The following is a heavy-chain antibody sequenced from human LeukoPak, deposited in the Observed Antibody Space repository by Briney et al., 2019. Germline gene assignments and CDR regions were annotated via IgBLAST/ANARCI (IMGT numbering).Heavy chain of an antibody. CDR1: GFTFSNYV. CDR2: ISGSGGNT. V-gene: IGHV3-23*01. D-gene: IGHD5-12*01. Sequence: PGGSLRLSCAASGFTFSNYVMSWVRQVPGKGLEWGSTISGSGGNTFYADSVKGRFTISRDNSKDTLYMQMDSLSADDTDIYYCAKERPSRWLRLTCYFDYWGQGTLVTVSS. CDR3: AKERPSRWLRLTCYFDY. J-gene: IGHJ4*02.